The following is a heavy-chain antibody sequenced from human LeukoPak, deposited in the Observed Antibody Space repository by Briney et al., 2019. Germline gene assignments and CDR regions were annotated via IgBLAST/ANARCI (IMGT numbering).Heavy chain of an antibody. V-gene: IGHV4-34*01. D-gene: IGHD4-17*01. CDR1: GGSFSGYY. CDR3: ARRMNTVTTCAFDI. J-gene: IGHJ3*02. CDR2: INHSGST. Sequence: SETLSLTCAVYGGSFSGYYWSWIRQPPGKGLEWIGEINHSGSTNYNPSLKSRVTISVDTSKNQFSLKLSSVTAADTAVYYCARRMNTVTTCAFDIWGQGTMVTVSS.